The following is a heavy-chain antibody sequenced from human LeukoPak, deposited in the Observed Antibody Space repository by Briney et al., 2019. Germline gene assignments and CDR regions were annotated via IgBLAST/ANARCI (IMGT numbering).Heavy chain of an antibody. CDR1: GFTFSSYS. V-gene: IGHV3-21*04. CDR2: ISSSSSYI. J-gene: IGHJ5*02. CDR3: AKDGQWLVRGNNWFDP. Sequence: PGGSLRLSCAASGFTFSSYSMNWVRQAPGKGLEWVSSISSSSSYIYYADSVKGRFTISRDNSKNTLYLQMNSLRAEDTAVYYCAKDGQWLVRGNNWFDPWGQGTRVTVSS. D-gene: IGHD6-19*01.